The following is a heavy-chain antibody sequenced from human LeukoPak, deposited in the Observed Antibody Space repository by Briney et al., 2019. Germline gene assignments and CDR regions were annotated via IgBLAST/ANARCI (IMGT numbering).Heavy chain of an antibody. Sequence: GASVEVSCKASGYTFTSYGISWVRQAPGQGLEWMGWISAYNGNTNYAQKLQGRVTMTTDTSTSTAYMELRSLRSDDTAVYYCARGTNWNYGSYYFDYWGQGTLVTVSS. J-gene: IGHJ4*02. V-gene: IGHV1-18*01. CDR3: ARGTNWNYGSYYFDY. D-gene: IGHD1-7*01. CDR2: ISAYNGNT. CDR1: GYTFTSYG.